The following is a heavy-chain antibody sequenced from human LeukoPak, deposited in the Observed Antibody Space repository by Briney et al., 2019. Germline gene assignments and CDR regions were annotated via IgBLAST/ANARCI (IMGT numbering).Heavy chain of an antibody. J-gene: IGHJ6*02. D-gene: IGHD3-9*01. CDR2: KNPNSGNT. CDR1: GYTFTSCD. Sequence: ASVKVSCKASGYTFTSCDINWVRKGTGQGLGWMGWKNPNSGNTGYAQKFQGRGTMTRNTSISTAYMELSSLRSEDTAVYYCARGGTLRYFDWLLSYYYYGMDVWAQGTTLTASS. V-gene: IGHV1-8*01. CDR3: ARGGTLRYFDWLLSYYYYGMDV.